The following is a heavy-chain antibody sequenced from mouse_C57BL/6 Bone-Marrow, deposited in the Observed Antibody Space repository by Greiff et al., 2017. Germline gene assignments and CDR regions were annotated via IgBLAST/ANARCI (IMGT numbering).Heavy chain of an antibody. J-gene: IGHJ2*01. CDR3: ARRGITSFDY. CDR2: INSGGSST. V-gene: IGHV5-2*01. CDR1: EYEFPSHD. Sequence: EVMLVESGGGLVQPGESLKLSCESTEYEFPSHDMSWVRKTPEKRLELVATINSGGSSTYYPDTMERRFIISRDNTKKTLYLQMSSLMSEDTAVYYCARRGITSFDYWGQGTTLTVSS.